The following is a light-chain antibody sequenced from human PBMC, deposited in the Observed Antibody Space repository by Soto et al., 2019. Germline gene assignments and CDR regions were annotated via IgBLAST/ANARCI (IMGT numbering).Light chain of an antibody. CDR3: QQRSTSPLT. J-gene: IGKJ4*01. CDR1: QSVSTY. Sequence: ETVLTQSPATLSLSPGESATLSCRASQSVSTYLAWYRQKPGQAPRLLIYYASNRATDIPARFSGSGSGTDFTLTISSLEPEDFAVYYCQQRSTSPLTFGGGTKVEIK. CDR2: YAS. V-gene: IGKV3-11*01.